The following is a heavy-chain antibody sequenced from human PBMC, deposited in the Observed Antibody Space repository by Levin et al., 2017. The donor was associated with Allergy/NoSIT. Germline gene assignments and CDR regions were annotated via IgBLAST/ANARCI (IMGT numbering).Heavy chain of an antibody. J-gene: IGHJ6*02. D-gene: IGHD2-15*01. CDR3: ARSPSVVMDV. Sequence: GESLKISCAASGFTFSSYSMNWVRQAPGKGLEWVSYISSSSSTIYYADSVKGRFTISRDNAKNSLYLQMNSLRAEDTAVYYCARSPSVVMDVWGQGTTVTVSS. CDR1: GFTFSSYS. V-gene: IGHV3-48*01. CDR2: ISSSSSTI.